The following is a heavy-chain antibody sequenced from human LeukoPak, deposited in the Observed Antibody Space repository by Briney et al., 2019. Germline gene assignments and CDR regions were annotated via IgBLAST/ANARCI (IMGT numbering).Heavy chain of an antibody. J-gene: IGHJ4*02. D-gene: IGHD2-15*01. Sequence: SETLSLTCAVYGGSFSGYYWSWIRQPPGKGLEWIGEINHSGSTNYNPSLKSRVTISVDTSKNQFSLKLSSVTAADTAVYYCARGVGYCSGGSCVDYWGQGTLVTVSS. CDR1: GGSFSGYY. V-gene: IGHV4-34*01. CDR3: ARGVGYCSGGSCVDY. CDR2: INHSGST.